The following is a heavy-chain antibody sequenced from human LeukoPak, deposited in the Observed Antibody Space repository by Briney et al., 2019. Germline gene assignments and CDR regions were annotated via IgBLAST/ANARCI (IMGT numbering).Heavy chain of an antibody. CDR2: IYPDDSDT. V-gene: IGHV5-51*01. Sequence: GESLKISCRGSGYSFTTDWIGWVRQMPGKGLELMGIIYPDDSDTRYSPSFQGQITISVDKSINTAYLQWSSLKASDTAMYYCARCSGSYCYFDYWGQGTLVTVSS. J-gene: IGHJ4*02. D-gene: IGHD3-10*02. CDR1: GYSFTTDW. CDR3: ARCSGSYCYFDY.